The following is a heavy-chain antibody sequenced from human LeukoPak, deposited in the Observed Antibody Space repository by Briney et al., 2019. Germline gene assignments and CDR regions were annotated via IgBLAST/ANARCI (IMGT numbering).Heavy chain of an antibody. Sequence: GGSLRLSCAASGFTFSSYWMSWVRQAPGKGLEWVANIKQDGSEKYYVDSVKGRFTISRDNSKNTLYLQMNSLRAEDTAVYYCARVGCSSTSCYSAHFDYWGQGTLVTVSS. CDR3: ARVGCSSTSCYSAHFDY. V-gene: IGHV3-7*04. D-gene: IGHD2-2*01. CDR1: GFTFSSYW. J-gene: IGHJ4*02. CDR2: IKQDGSEK.